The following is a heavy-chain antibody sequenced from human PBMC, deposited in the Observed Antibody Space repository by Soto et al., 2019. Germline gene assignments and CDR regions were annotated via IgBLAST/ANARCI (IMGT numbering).Heavy chain of an antibody. CDR3: ARDRPHTAQ. CDR1: GFTFSSYS. J-gene: IGHJ4*02. Sequence: EVQLVESGGGLVQPGGSLRLSCAASGFTFSSYSMSWVRQAPGKGLEWVSGISSSGGNTLYADSVKGRFTISRDNSKNTLYLQMNSLRVEDTAVYYCARDRPHTAQWGQGTLVTVSS. CDR2: ISSSGGNT. V-gene: IGHV3-23*04.